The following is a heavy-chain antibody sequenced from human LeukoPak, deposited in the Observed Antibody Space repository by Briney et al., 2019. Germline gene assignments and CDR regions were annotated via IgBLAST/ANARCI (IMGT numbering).Heavy chain of an antibody. V-gene: IGHV1-24*01. Sequence: ASVKVSCKVSGYTLTELSMHWVRQAPGKGLEWMGGFDPEDGETIYAQKFQGRVTMTEDTSTDTAYMELSSLRSEDTAVYYCASSIAAPTGDAFDIWGQGTMVTVSS. CDR1: GYTLTELS. CDR3: ASSIAAPTGDAFDI. J-gene: IGHJ3*02. D-gene: IGHD6-13*01. CDR2: FDPEDGET.